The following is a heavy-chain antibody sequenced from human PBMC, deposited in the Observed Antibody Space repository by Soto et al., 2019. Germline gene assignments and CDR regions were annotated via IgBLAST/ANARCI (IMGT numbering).Heavy chain of an antibody. Sequence: GGSLRLSCAASGFTFNTYWMTWVRQAPGKGLEWVANIKEDGSQKYYVDSVKGRFTISRDSAKNSMYLQMNSLRAEDTALYYCARVMLTATDHYYYYMDVWGKGTTVTVSS. J-gene: IGHJ6*03. CDR2: IKEDGSQK. D-gene: IGHD2-15*01. CDR1: GFTFNTYW. V-gene: IGHV3-7*01. CDR3: ARVMLTATDHYYYYMDV.